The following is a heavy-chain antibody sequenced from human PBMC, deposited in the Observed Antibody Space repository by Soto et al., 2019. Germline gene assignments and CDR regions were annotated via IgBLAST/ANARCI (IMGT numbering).Heavy chain of an antibody. J-gene: IGHJ4*02. CDR1: GYTFTSYA. V-gene: IGHV1-3*01. D-gene: IGHD2-21*02. CDR3: ARGRRTFCGGDCYHYDY. Sequence: ASVKVSCKASGYTFTSYAMHWVRQAPGQRLEWMGWINAGNGNTKYSQKFQGRVTITRDTSASTAYMELSSLRSEDTAVYYCARGRRTFCGGDCYHYDYWGQGTLVTAPQ. CDR2: INAGNGNT.